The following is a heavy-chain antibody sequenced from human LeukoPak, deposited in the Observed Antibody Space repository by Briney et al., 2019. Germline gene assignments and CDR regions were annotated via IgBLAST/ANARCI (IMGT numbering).Heavy chain of an antibody. V-gene: IGHV1-18*01. D-gene: IGHD5-18*01. CDR2: ISAYNGNT. J-gene: IGHJ6*02. Sequence: ASVKVSCKASGYTFTRYGICWVRQAPGQGLEWMGWISAYNGNTNYAQKLQGRVTMTTDTSTNTAYMELRSLRSDDTAVYYCARNYTAIVTGGYYYYGTDVWGQGTTVTVSS. CDR1: GYTFTRYG. CDR3: ARNYTAIVTGGYYYYGTDV.